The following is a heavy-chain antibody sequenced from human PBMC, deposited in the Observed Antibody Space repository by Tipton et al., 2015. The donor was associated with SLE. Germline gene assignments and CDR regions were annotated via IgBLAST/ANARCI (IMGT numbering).Heavy chain of an antibody. J-gene: IGHJ2*01. CDR1: GDSINSHY. D-gene: IGHD6-13*01. V-gene: IGHV4-59*11. Sequence: TLSLTCTVSGDSINSHYWSWIRQPPGKGLEWIGYIYYSGSTNYNPSLKSRVTISVDTSRNQFSLKLSSVTAADTAVYYCASRGAAAAPGWYFDLWGRGTLVTVSS. CDR2: IYYSGST. CDR3: ASRGAAAAPGWYFDL.